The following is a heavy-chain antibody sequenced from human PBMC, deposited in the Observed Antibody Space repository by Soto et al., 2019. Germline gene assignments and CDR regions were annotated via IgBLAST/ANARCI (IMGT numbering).Heavy chain of an antibody. V-gene: IGHV1-18*01. D-gene: IGHD2-21*01. CDR2: ISAYNGNT. CDR3: ARDCDGSDY. J-gene: IGHJ4*02. Sequence: QVQLVQSGAEVKKPGASVKVSCKASGYTFTSYGISWVRQAPGQGLEWMGWISAYNGNTNYAQKLQGRVTMTTDTSSSSAYMQRRMLCSDNTGVYYAARDCDGSDYWGQGTLVTVSS. CDR1: GYTFTSYG.